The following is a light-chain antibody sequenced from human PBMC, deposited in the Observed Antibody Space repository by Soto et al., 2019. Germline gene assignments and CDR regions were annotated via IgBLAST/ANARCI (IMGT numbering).Light chain of an antibody. CDR3: QQSYSTPRA. CDR2: AAS. Sequence: DIQMTQSPSSLSASIGDRANITCRASQSIDNYVNWYQQKPGKAPNVLIYAASSLQSGVPSRFSGTGSGTDFTLTISSLQPEDFATYSCQQSYSTPRAFGPGTKVDLK. J-gene: IGKJ3*01. CDR1: QSIDNY. V-gene: IGKV1-39*01.